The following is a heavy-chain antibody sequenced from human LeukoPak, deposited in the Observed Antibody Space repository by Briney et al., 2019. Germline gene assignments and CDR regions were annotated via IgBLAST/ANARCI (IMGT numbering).Heavy chain of an antibody. Sequence: GGSLRLSCAASGFSFSSYGMNWVRQAPGKGLEWVASISDSIGYIYYADSVRGRFTISRDNAKNSLYLQMNSLRAEDTAVYYCARDVRGSGSYPTYCYTGMDVWGQGTTVTVSS. CDR2: ISDSIGYI. D-gene: IGHD3-10*01. CDR3: ARDVRGSGSYPTYCYTGMDV. V-gene: IGHV3-21*01. J-gene: IGHJ6*02. CDR1: GFSFSSYG.